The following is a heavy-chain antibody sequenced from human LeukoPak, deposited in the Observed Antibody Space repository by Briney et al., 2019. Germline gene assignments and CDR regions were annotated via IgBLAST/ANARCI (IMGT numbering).Heavy chain of an antibody. D-gene: IGHD4-23*01. Sequence: SETLSLTCTVSGGSISSYYWSWIRQPPGKGLEWIGYIYYSGSTNYNPSLKSRVTTSVDTSKNQFSLKLSSVTAADTAVYYCARDRGNKVDYWGRGTLVTVSS. CDR3: ARDRGNKVDY. J-gene: IGHJ4*02. CDR2: IYYSGST. V-gene: IGHV4-59*01. CDR1: GGSISSYY.